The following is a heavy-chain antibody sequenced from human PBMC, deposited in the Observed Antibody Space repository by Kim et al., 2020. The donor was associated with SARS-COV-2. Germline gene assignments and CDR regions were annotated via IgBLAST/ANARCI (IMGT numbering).Heavy chain of an antibody. CDR3: ARAPIIGGGNAVAEGFEQ. V-gene: IGHV3-30*03. Sequence: GGSLRLSCQGSGFDVRDYAMHWVRQAPGRGLEWLGVITYDAMRKFYIESNRYYSDSVRGRFTISRDSSQNTIFLHLSSLRREDTALYRCARAPIIGGGNAVAEGFEQWGQGTLVTVSS. D-gene: IGHD3-3*01. J-gene: IGHJ4*02. CDR2: ITYDAMRKFYIESNR. CDR1: GFDVRDYA.